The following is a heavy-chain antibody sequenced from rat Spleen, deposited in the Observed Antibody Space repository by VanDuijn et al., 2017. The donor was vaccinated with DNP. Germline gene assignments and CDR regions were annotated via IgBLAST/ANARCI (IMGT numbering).Heavy chain of an antibody. D-gene: IGHD1-2*01. J-gene: IGHJ2*01. V-gene: IGHV5-7*01. CDR2: ISYDGSST. CDR3: ARQDSSYIFDY. Sequence: EVQLVESGGGLVQPGRSLKLSCAASGFTFSDYNMAWVRQAPKKGLEWVATISYDGSSTYYRDSVKGRFTISRDNAKSTLYLQMDSLRSEDTATYYCARQDSSYIFDYWGQGVMVTVSS. CDR1: GFTFSDYN.